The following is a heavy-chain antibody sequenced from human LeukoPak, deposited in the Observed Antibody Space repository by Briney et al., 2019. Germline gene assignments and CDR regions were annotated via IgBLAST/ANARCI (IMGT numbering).Heavy chain of an antibody. CDR1: GGSISSGNYY. V-gene: IGHV4-61*02. D-gene: IGHD2-2*01. J-gene: IGHJ6*03. CDR3: ARHHSSYGVFMDV. CDR2: IYTSAST. Sequence: PSQTLSLTCTVSGGSISSGNYYWSWIRQPAGKGLEWIGRIYTSASTNYNPSLKSRVTISVDTSKNQFSLKLSSVTAADTAVYYCARHHSSYGVFMDVWGKGTTVTISS.